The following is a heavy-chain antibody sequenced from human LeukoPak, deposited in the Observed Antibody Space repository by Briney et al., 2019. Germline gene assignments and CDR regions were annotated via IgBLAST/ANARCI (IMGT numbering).Heavy chain of an antibody. CDR3: ARGVRNYYDSSGYYL. Sequence: ASVKVSCKASGYTFTSYDINWVRQAPGQGLEWMGWMNPNSGNTGYAQKFQGRVTMTRNTSISTAYMELSSLRSEDTAVYYCARGVRNYYDSSGYYLWGQGTLVTVSS. CDR1: GYTFTSYD. D-gene: IGHD3-22*01. V-gene: IGHV1-8*01. CDR2: MNPNSGNT. J-gene: IGHJ4*02.